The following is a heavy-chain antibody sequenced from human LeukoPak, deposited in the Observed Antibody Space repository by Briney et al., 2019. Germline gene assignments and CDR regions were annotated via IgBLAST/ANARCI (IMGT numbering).Heavy chain of an antibody. CDR2: IKQDGSEK. V-gene: IGHV3-7*03. J-gene: IGHJ4*02. CDR1: EFTFSSYW. D-gene: IGHD3-9*01. CDR3: AVSVRFERVWHYFNN. Sequence: GGSLRLSCAASEFTFSSYWMSWVRQAPGKGLEWVANIKQDGSEKYYVDSVKGRFTISRDNSKTTVFLQMNSLRAEDTAVYYCAVSVRFERVWHYFNNWGQGTQVTVSS.